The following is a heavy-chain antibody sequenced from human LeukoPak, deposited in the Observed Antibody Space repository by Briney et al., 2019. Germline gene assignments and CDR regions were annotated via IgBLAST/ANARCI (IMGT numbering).Heavy chain of an antibody. CDR3: ARVVGGYDMYYFDY. J-gene: IGHJ4*02. V-gene: IGHV1-3*01. CDR2: INAGNGNT. D-gene: IGHD5-12*01. CDR1: EYTFTDYA. Sequence: ASVKVSCKASEYTFTDYAINWVRQAPGQRLEWMGWINAGNGNTKYSQKFQGRVTITRDTSASTAYMELSSLRSEDTAVYYCARVVGGYDMYYFDYWGQGTLVTVSS.